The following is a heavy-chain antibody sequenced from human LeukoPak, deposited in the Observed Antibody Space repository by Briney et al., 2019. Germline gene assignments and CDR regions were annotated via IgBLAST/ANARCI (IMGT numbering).Heavy chain of an antibody. D-gene: IGHD3-22*01. CDR1: GYSFPRYW. CDR2: IAASDSYT. CDR3: VRQPPGVYDTTQNWFDP. J-gene: IGHJ5*02. V-gene: IGHV5-10-1*01. Sequence: GESLKISCKVSGYSFPRYWITWVRQVPGEGLEGMGRIAASDSYTNYNLSLEGHVTMSVEKSITTVYLQWSSLKASDTAMYYCVRQPPGVYDTTQNWFDPWGQGTLVTVSS.